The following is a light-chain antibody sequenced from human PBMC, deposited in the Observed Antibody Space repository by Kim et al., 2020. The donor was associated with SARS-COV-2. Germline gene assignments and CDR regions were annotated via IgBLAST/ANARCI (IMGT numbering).Light chain of an antibody. V-gene: IGLV3-21*04. CDR3: QVWDSSSVV. J-gene: IGLJ2*01. CDR2: YDS. CDR1: NIGSKS. Sequence: SVAPGKTARITWGGNNIGSKSVRWYQQKPGQAPVLVIYYDSDRPSGIPERFSGSNSGNTATLTISRVEAGDEADYYCQVWDSSSVVFGGGTKLTVL.